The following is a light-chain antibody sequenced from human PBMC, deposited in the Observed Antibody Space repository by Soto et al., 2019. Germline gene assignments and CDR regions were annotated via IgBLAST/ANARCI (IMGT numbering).Light chain of an antibody. V-gene: IGKV3-20*01. CDR2: GAS. CDR3: QQYGSSPVT. J-gene: IGKJ5*01. CDR1: QSVSSSY. Sequence: EIVLTQSPGTLSLSPGERATLSCRASQSVSSSYLAWYQQKPGQAPGLLIYGASSRATGIPDRFSGSGSGTDFTLTISRLEPEDFAVYFCQQYGSSPVTFGQGTRLEIK.